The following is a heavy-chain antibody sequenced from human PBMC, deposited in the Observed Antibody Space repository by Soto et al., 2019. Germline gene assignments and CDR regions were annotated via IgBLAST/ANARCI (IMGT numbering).Heavy chain of an antibody. D-gene: IGHD2-2*01. V-gene: IGHV1-69*12. CDR1: GAPFSTYA. Sequence: QVKLVQSGAEVKKPGSSGKVSCKASGAPFSTYAISWVRQAPGHGLEWMGGLIPIFGTANYAQKFQGRVTMPADESTSKAYMELSSLISEDTDVYDCARHVPAAGYYYGRDVWGQGTTVTVSS. CDR2: LIPIFGTA. CDR3: ARHVPAAGYYYGRDV. J-gene: IGHJ6*02.